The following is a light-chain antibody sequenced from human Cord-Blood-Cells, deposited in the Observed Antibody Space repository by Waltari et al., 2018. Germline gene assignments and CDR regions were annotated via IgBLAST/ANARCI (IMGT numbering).Light chain of an antibody. CDR3: QQYNNWPPLT. Sequence: ILMTPSPATLSVSPGARAPLPCRASQSVSSNLAWYQQKPGQAPRLLIYGASTRATGIPARFSGSGSGTEFTLTISSLQSEDFAVYYCQQYNNWPPLTFGGGTKVEIK. J-gene: IGKJ4*01. V-gene: IGKV3-15*01. CDR1: QSVSSN. CDR2: GAS.